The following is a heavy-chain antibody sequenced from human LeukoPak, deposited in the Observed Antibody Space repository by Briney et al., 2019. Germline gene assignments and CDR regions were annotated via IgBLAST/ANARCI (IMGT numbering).Heavy chain of an antibody. D-gene: IGHD2-15*01. CDR3: ARDDGLGYCSGGTCQGGFDY. CDR2: IYSGDNA. V-gene: IGHV3-53*01. Sequence: PGGSLRLSCAASGFSVGTKYMAWVRQAPGKGLEWVSVIYSGDNAYYADSVKGRFSIFRDTPKNTVYLQMNSLRGEDTAVYYCARDDGLGYCSGGTCQGGFDYWGQGTLVTVSS. J-gene: IGHJ4*02. CDR1: GFSVGTKY.